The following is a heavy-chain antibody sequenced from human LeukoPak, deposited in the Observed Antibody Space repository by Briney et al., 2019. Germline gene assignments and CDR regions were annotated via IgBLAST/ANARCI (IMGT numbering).Heavy chain of an antibody. J-gene: IGHJ6*02. D-gene: IGHD5-24*01. CDR1: GGTFSSYA. V-gene: IGHV1-69*04. Sequence: SVKVSCKASGGTFSSYAISWVRQAPGQGLEWMGRIIPILGIANYAQKFQGRVTITADKSTSTAYMELSSLRSEDTAVYYCARAEMATIRLYYYYGMDVWGQGTTVTVSS. CDR3: ARAEMATIRLYYYYGMDV. CDR2: IIPILGIA.